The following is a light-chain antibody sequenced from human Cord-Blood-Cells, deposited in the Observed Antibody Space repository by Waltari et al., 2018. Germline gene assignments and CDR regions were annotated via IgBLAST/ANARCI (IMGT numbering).Light chain of an antibody. J-gene: IGLJ2*01. CDR2: DVS. CDR1: SSDVGGYNY. CDR3: SSYTSSSTVV. Sequence: QSALTQPASVSGSPGQSITISCTGTSSDVGGYNYVSWYQQHPGKVPKLMIYDVSKRPSGVSNRFSGSKSGNTASLTSSGLQAEDEADYYCSSYTSSSTVVFGGGTKLTVL. V-gene: IGLV2-14*01.